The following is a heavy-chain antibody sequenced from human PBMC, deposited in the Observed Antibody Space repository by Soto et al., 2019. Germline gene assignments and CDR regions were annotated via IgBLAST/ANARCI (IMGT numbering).Heavy chain of an antibody. CDR1: GFTFSSHW. Sequence: EVQLVESGGGLVHPGGSLGLSCAASGFTFSSHWMSWVRQAPGKGLEWVANIRQDGREEQYMDSVKGRFTLSRDNAKNSLYLQMNGLRVEDTAVYYCAKSEGYSFDIRGQGTMVNVSS. CDR3: AKSEGYSFDI. CDR2: IRQDGREE. V-gene: IGHV3-7*01. D-gene: IGHD6-13*01. J-gene: IGHJ3*02.